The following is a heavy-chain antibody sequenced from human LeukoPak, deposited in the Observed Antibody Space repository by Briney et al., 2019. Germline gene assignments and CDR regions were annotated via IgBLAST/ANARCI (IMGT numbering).Heavy chain of an antibody. Sequence: SETLSLTCSVFSGSLSPNYWTWIRQPPGKGLEWIGYVYYSGRTKYNPSLQSRLTISLDKSNNHFSLQLSSVTTADTAVYYCARLVDPDNNGAPDTFDVWGQGTMVTVSS. CDR2: VYYSGRT. J-gene: IGHJ3*01. V-gene: IGHV4-59*01. CDR1: SGSLSPNY. D-gene: IGHD1-14*01. CDR3: ARLVDPDNNGAPDTFDV.